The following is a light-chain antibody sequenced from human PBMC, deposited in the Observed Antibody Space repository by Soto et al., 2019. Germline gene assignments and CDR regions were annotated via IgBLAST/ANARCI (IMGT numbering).Light chain of an antibody. CDR1: RSDIGDSNF. CDR2: EVN. Sequence: QPASAYGRPGQSGTISGTRPRSDIGDSNFISWYQHSPGKAPRLLIYEVNNRPSGVSRRFSGSKAGNTASLTISGLLGDDEADYFCASFRSGTILVFGSGTKVTV. CDR3: ASFRSGTILV. V-gene: IGLV2-14*01. J-gene: IGLJ1*01.